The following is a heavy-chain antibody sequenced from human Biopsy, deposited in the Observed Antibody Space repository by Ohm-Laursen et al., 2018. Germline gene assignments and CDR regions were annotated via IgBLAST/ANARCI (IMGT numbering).Heavy chain of an antibody. Sequence: GTLSLTCAVYGESFNGYYWSWIRQTPGKGLEWIGEINHSGRTNYNPSLKSRFTISVDTSRNQFPLKLRSVTAADTAVYYCARAVDYYDPYYYYGLDVWGQGTTVTVSS. V-gene: IGHV4-34*01. CDR1: GESFNGYY. J-gene: IGHJ6*02. CDR3: ARAVDYYDPYYYYGLDV. CDR2: INHSGRT. D-gene: IGHD3-16*01.